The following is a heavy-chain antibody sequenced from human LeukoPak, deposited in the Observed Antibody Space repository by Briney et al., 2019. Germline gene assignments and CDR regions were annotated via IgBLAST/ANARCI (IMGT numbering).Heavy chain of an antibody. V-gene: IGHV4-59*08. Sequence: SETLSLTCTVSNAPMTDYFWSWIRQPPGKGLEWMGYIYSSGSTKYNPSLNSRVSMSVDTSKSHFSLRLRSVTAADTAVYYCARHLDWKGITFDSWGQGLLVTVSS. CDR3: ARHLDWKGITFDS. CDR1: NAPMTDYF. CDR2: IYSSGST. D-gene: IGHD3/OR15-3a*01. J-gene: IGHJ4*02.